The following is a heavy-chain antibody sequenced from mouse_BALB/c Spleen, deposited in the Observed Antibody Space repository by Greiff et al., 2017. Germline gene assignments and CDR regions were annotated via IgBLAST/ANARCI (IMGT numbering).Heavy chain of an antibody. CDR1: GFSLTSYG. J-gene: IGHJ2*01. V-gene: IGHV2-9*02. CDR3: ARDGAIGNYFFDY. Sequence: QVQLKQSGPGLVAPSQSLSITCTVSGFSLTSYGVHWVRQPPGKGLEWLGVIWAGGSTNYNSALMSRLSISKDNSKSQVFLKMNSLQTDDTAMYYCARDGAIGNYFFDYWGQGTTLTVSS. D-gene: IGHD2-1*01. CDR2: IWAGGST.